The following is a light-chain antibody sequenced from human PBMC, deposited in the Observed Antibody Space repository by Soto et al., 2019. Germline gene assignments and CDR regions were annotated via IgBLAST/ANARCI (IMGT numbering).Light chain of an antibody. V-gene: IGKV1-9*01. CDR2: AAS. J-gene: IGKJ3*01. CDR3: QQLNSYPHT. CDR1: QGISSY. Sequence: DIQLTQSPSFLSASVGDRVTITCRASQGISSYLAWYQQKAGKAPKLVIYAASTLQSGVPSRFSGSGSGTEFTLTISRLQPEDFATYYCQQLNSYPHTFGPGTKVDIK.